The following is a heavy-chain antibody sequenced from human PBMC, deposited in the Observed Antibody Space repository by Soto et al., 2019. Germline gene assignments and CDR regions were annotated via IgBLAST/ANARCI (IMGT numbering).Heavy chain of an antibody. D-gene: IGHD2-15*01. CDR1: GFTFSNYA. Sequence: EMQLLESGGGLVQPGGSLRLSCAASGFTFSNYAMTWVRQAPGKGLEWVSTISRSGGGTYYADSVKGRFTISRDNFRNTLYLQMNSLRAEDTAVSYCAKDRGGTYPLRDYDYWGQGTLVTVSS. CDR2: ISRSGGGT. J-gene: IGHJ4*02. V-gene: IGHV3-23*01. CDR3: AKDRGGTYPLRDYDY.